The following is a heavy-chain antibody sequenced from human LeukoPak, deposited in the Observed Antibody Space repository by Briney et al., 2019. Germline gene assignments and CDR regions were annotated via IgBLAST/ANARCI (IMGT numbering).Heavy chain of an antibody. J-gene: IGHJ4*02. CDR2: ISGSGGST. CDR1: GFTFSSYA. V-gene: IGHV3-23*01. CDR3: AKLGTGSYFSNFDY. D-gene: IGHD1-26*01. Sequence: GGSLRLSCAASGFTFSSYAMSWARRAPGKGLEWVSAISGSGGSTYYADSVKGRFTISRDNSKNTLYLQMKSLRAEDTAVYYCAKLGTGSYFSNFDYWGQGTLVTVSS.